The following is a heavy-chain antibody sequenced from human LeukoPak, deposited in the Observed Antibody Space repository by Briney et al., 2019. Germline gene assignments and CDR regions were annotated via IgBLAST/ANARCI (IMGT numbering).Heavy chain of an antibody. Sequence: PGGSLRLSCAGSGFTVSIYAMTWVRRAPGKGLEWDSSISGRGDSTNYADSVKGRFTISRDNSKNTLYMQMNSLKVEDTAVYYCARGGNIRILDYYYYMDVWGKGTTVTVSS. D-gene: IGHD2/OR15-2a*01. J-gene: IGHJ6*03. V-gene: IGHV3-23*01. CDR2: ISGRGDST. CDR3: ARGGNIRILDYYYYMDV. CDR1: GFTVSIYA.